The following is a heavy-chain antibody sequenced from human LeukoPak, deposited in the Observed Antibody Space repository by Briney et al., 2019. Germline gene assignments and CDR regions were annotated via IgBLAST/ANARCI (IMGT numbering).Heavy chain of an antibody. Sequence: GRSLRLSCAASGFAFSTYAMHWVRQAPGKGPQWMTVISNDGNTKYYADSVKGGFTISRDNAKNSLYLQMNSLRAEDTAVYYCARDGLGEFDYWGQGTLVTVSS. D-gene: IGHD3-10*01. J-gene: IGHJ4*02. CDR3: ARDGLGEFDY. CDR1: GFAFSTYA. CDR2: ISNDGNTK. V-gene: IGHV3-30*14.